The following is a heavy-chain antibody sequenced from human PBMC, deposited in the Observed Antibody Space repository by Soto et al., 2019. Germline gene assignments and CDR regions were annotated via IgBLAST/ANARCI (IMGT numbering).Heavy chain of an antibody. CDR2: IYPGGNT. J-gene: IGHJ4*02. D-gene: IGHD4-17*01. CDR3: ASLGGAAISP. CDR1: GGSISSGHYS. V-gene: IGHV4-30-2*01. Sequence: QLQLQESGSGLVKPSQTLSLTCAVSGGSISSGHYSWTWIRQPPGKGLEWIGYIYPGGNTYYSPTLKSRVTIALDMSKSLVSLRLNSVTAADTAVYYCASLGGAAISPWRQGTLVTVSS.